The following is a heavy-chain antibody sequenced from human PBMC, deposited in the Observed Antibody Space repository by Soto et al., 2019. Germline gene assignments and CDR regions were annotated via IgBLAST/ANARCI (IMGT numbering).Heavy chain of an antibody. D-gene: IGHD5-12*01. CDR3: APTSGYDYVAGWFDP. J-gene: IGHJ5*02. CDR2: IYWDDDK. V-gene: IGHV2-5*02. Sequence: QITLKESGPTLVNPTQTLTLTCTFSGFSLSTSGVGVGWIRQPPGKALEWLALIYWDDDKRYSPSLKSRLTITKDTSKNQVVLTMTNMDPVDTATYYCAPTSGYDYVAGWFDPWGQGTLVTGSS. CDR1: GFSLSTSGVG.